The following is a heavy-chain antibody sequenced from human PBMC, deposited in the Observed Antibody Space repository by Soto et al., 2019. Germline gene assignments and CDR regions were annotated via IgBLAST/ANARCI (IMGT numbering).Heavy chain of an antibody. CDR1: GFTFSSYA. J-gene: IGHJ4*02. Sequence: PGGSLRLSCAASGFTFSSYAMSWVRQAPGKGLEWVSAISGSGGSTYYADSVKGRFTISRDNSKNTLYLQMNSLRAEDTAVYYCARGGGGSKEGSGRYRLDYWGQGTLVTVSS. D-gene: IGHD6-19*01. V-gene: IGHV3-23*01. CDR2: ISGSGGST. CDR3: ARGGGGSKEGSGRYRLDY.